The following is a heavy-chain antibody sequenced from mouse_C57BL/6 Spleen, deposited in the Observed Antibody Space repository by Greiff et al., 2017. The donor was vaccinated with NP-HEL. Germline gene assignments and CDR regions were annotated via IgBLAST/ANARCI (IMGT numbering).Heavy chain of an antibody. CDR2: INPSNGGT. CDR1: GYTFTSYW. CDR3: ARSHYYCSSWYFDV. J-gene: IGHJ1*03. Sequence: QVQLQQPGTELVKPGASVKLSCKASGYTFTSYWMHWVKQRPGQGLEWIGNINPSNGGTNYNEKFKSKATLTVDKSSSTAYMQLSSLTSEDAAVYYCARSHYYCSSWYFDVWGTGTTVTVSS. V-gene: IGHV1-53*01. D-gene: IGHD1-1*01.